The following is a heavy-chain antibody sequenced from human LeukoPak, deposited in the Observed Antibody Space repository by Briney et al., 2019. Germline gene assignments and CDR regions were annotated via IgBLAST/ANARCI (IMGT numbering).Heavy chain of an antibody. V-gene: IGHV4-4*02. Sequence: SGTLSLTCTVSLDSTTSNFWSWVRQPPGKSLEWIGEIHRSGSPNYNPSLQSRVTISIDRSRNQIVLELSSVTAADTAVYYCAREILGGFNPGAYWGQGTLVTVSS. J-gene: IGHJ4*02. CDR1: LDSTTSNFW. CDR2: IHRSGSP. D-gene: IGHD1-14*01. CDR3: AREILGGFNPGAY.